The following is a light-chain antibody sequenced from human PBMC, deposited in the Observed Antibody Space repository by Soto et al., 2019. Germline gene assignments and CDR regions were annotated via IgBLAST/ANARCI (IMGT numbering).Light chain of an antibody. CDR1: QNIGTY. Sequence: IVLTQSPGTLFLSPGERATLSCRASQNIGTYLAWYQQKPGQGPSLLIFGASTRANGVPDRFSGSGSRTDFTLTISRLDPEDFAVYYCQQYGTSPRWTFGQGTKVEIK. CDR2: GAS. CDR3: QQYGTSPRWT. V-gene: IGKV3-20*01. J-gene: IGKJ1*01.